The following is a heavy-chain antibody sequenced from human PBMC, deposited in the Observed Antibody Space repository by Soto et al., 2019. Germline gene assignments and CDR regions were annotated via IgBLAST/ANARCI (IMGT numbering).Heavy chain of an antibody. J-gene: IGHJ4*02. CDR2: ISGSDGST. D-gene: IGHD6-13*01. Sequence: EVQLLESGGGLVQPGGSLRHSCAASGFTFSSYAMNWVRQAPGKGLEWVSVISGSDGSTYYADSVKGRFTISRDNCKNTLNLQMNSLRAEDTAVYYCARRSSSWYFDYWGQGTLVTVSS. CDR3: ARRSSSWYFDY. V-gene: IGHV3-23*01. CDR1: GFTFSSYA.